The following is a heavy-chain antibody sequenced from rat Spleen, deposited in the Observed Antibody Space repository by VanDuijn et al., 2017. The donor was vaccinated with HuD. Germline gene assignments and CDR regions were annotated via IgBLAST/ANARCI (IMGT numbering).Heavy chain of an antibody. Sequence: EVQLVESGGGLVQPGRSLKLSCAASGFTFSDYAMAWVRQAPKKGLEWVATIIYDGSSTYYRASVKGRFTISKDNAKSTLYLQMDSLRSEDTATYYGARHRATSYYYVMDAWGQGASVTVSS. J-gene: IGHJ4*01. CDR3: ARHRATSYYYVMDA. CDR2: IIYDGSST. D-gene: IGHD1-3*01. V-gene: IGHV5-17*01. CDR1: GFTFSDYA.